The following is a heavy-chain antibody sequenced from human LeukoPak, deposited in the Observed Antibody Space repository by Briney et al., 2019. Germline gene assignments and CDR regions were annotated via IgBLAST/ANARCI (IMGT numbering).Heavy chain of an antibody. CDR1: GFTFSSYG. CDR2: ISYDGSNK. J-gene: IGHJ3*02. Sequence: GGSLRLSCAASGFTFSSYGMHWVRLAPGKGLEWVAVISYDGSNKYYADSVKGRFTISRDNSKNTLYLQMNSLRAEDTAVYYCAKDHGGIAIWGQGTMVTVSS. V-gene: IGHV3-30*18. D-gene: IGHD6-13*01. CDR3: AKDHGGIAI.